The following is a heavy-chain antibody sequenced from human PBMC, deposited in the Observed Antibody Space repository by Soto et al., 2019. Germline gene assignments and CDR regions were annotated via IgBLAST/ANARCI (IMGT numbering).Heavy chain of an antibody. V-gene: IGHV3-30*18. Sequence: QVQLVESGGGVLQTGRSLRLSCAASGLTFSAAGMHWVRQAPGKGLERVAFIANDGRSESYADSVKGRFTISRDNSQNRLYLQMNGLRAEDTAVYFCAKDKGRNAIDYWGQGTLVSVSS. CDR1: GLTFSAAG. CDR3: AKDKGRNAIDY. CDR2: IANDGRSE. J-gene: IGHJ4*02.